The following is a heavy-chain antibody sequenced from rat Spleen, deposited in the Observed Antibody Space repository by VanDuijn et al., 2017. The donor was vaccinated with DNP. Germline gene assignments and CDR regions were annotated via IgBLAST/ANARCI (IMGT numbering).Heavy chain of an antibody. Sequence: EVKLVESGGGLEQPGRSLKLSCTASGFTFNHYWMGWVRQAPGKGLEWVATITTSGGSTYYRDSVKGRFTISRDNAKSTLYLQMDSLRSEDTATYYCTTLGDYWGQGVMVTVSS. CDR2: ITTSGGST. V-gene: IGHV5-31*01. CDR3: TTLGDY. D-gene: IGHD3-2*01. J-gene: IGHJ2*01. CDR1: GFTFNHYW.